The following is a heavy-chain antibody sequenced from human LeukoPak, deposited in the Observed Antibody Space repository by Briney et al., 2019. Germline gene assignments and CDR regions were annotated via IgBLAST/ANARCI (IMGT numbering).Heavy chain of an antibody. V-gene: IGHV3-49*03. Sequence: GGTLRLSCTTSGFTFGDHGVSWFRQAPGKGPEWISFIKTKTFGGTTEYAASVKGRFTISRDDSTGIAYLQMDSLKPDDTAVYYCSRGVIVGAAYFDYWGQGTLVTVSS. CDR3: SRGVIVGAAYFDY. CDR2: IKTKTFGGTT. D-gene: IGHD1-26*01. CDR1: GFTFGDHG. J-gene: IGHJ4*02.